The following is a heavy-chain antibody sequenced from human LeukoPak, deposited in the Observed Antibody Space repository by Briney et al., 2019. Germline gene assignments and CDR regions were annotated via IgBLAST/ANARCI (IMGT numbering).Heavy chain of an antibody. J-gene: IGHJ4*02. CDR2: IKQDGSEK. Sequence: GGSLRLSCAASGFTFSSYWMSWVRQAPGKGLEWVANIKQDGSEKYYVDSVKGRFTMSRDNTKNSLCLQMNSLRAEDTAVYYCARDMAQLRYFDWLDGGYFDYWGQGTLVTVSS. CDR1: GFTFSSYW. CDR3: ARDMAQLRYFDWLDGGYFDY. V-gene: IGHV3-7*01. D-gene: IGHD3-9*01.